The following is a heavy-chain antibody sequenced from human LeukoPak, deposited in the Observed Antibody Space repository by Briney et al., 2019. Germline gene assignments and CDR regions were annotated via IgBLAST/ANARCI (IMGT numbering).Heavy chain of an antibody. V-gene: IGHV1-24*01. CDR2: FDPEDGET. D-gene: IGHD2-2*02. CDR1: GYTLTELS. Sequence: ASVKVSCKVSGYTLTELSMHWVRQAPGKGHEWMGGFDPEDGETIYAQKFQGRVTMTEDTSTDTAYMELSSLRSEDTAVYYCATVNSRYHQLLYEPLVVFDPWGQGTLVTVSS. J-gene: IGHJ5*02. CDR3: ATVNSRYHQLLYEPLVVFDP.